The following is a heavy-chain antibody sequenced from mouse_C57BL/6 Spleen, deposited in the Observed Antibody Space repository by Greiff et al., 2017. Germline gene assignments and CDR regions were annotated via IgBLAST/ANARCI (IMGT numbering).Heavy chain of an antibody. J-gene: IGHJ4*01. CDR3: ARNMDDYDLGDAMDY. CDR2: IWSGGST. D-gene: IGHD2-4*01. V-gene: IGHV2-2*01. Sequence: QVHVKQSGPGLVQPSQSLSITCTVSGFSLTSYGVHWVRQSPGKGLEWLGVIWSGGSTDYNAAFISRLSISKDNSKSQVFFKMNSLQADDTAIYYCARNMDDYDLGDAMDYWGQGTSVTVSS. CDR1: GFSLTSYG.